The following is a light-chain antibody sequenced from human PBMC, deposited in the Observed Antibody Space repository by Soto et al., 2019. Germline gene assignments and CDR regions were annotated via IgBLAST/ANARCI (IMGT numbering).Light chain of an antibody. J-gene: IGKJ1*01. Sequence: EIEMTQSPAPMYVAPGEIAPLSCRASQSFSSTLAWYQQKPGQAPRLLIYGASTRATGIPARFSGSGSGTEFTLAISSLQPDDFATYYCQQYNSFSSWTFGQGTQVDIK. CDR3: QQYNSFSSWT. CDR1: QSFSST. CDR2: GAS. V-gene: IGKV3-15*01.